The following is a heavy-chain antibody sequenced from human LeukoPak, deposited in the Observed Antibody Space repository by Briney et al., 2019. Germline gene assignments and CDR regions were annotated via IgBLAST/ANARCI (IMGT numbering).Heavy chain of an antibody. V-gene: IGHV3-23*01. D-gene: IGHD3-22*01. Sequence: PGGSLRLSCAASGFTFSSYAMSWVRQAPGKGLEWVSAISGSGGSTYYADSVKGRFTISGDNSKNTPYLQMNSLRAEDTAVYYCAKDFAARPYYYDSSGHRDWGQGTLVTVSS. J-gene: IGHJ4*02. CDR2: ISGSGGST. CDR3: AKDFAARPYYYDSSGHRD. CDR1: GFTFSSYA.